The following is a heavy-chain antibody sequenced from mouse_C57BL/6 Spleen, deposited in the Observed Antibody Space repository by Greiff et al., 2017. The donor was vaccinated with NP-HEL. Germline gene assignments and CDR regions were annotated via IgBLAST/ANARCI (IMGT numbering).Heavy chain of an antibody. CDR1: GYTFTSYW. CDR3: AVYYYGSSYAMDY. CDR2: INPSSGYT. Sequence: QVQLQQSGAELAKPGASVKLSCKASGYTFTSYWMHWVKQRPGQGLEWIGYINPSSGYTKYNQKFKDKATLTADKSSSTAYMQLSSLTYEASAVYYGAVYYYGSSYAMDYWGQGTSVTVSS. J-gene: IGHJ4*01. V-gene: IGHV1-7*01. D-gene: IGHD1-1*01.